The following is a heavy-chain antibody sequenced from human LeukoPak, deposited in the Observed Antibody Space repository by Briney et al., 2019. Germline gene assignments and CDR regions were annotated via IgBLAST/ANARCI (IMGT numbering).Heavy chain of an antibody. J-gene: IGHJ6*02. CDR2: IKQDGSEK. CDR3: ARGYTSLRLGYYYYGTDV. D-gene: IGHD5-12*01. V-gene: IGHV3-7*01. CDR1: GFTFSSYW. Sequence: PGGSLRLSCAASGFTFSSYWMSWVRQAPGKGLEWVANIKQDGSEKYYVDSVKGRFTISRDNAKNSLYLQMNSLRAEDTAVYYCARGYTSLRLGYYYYGTDVWGQGTTVTVSS.